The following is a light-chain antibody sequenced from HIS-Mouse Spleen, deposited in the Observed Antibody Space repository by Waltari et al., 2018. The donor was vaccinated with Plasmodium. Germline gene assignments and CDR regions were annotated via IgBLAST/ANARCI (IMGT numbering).Light chain of an antibody. J-gene: IGLJ2*01. CDR1: SRDVVGYNY. CDR2: DVS. CDR3: CSYAGSYTWV. V-gene: IGLV2-11*01. Sequence: QSALTQPRSVSGSPGQSVPTSCTGPSRDVVGYNYVSCYQQHPGKAPKLMIYDVSKRPSGVPDRFSGSKSGNTASLTISGLQAEDEADYYCCSYAGSYTWVFGGGTKLTVL.